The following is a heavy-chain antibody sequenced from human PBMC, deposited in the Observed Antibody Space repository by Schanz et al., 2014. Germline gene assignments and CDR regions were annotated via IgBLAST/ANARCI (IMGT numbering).Heavy chain of an antibody. D-gene: IGHD3-3*01. J-gene: IGHJ5*02. Sequence: QVQLVQSGAEVKNPGASVKVSCKASGYTFTGHHMHWVRQAPGQGLEWMGRISPSSGGTNYAQNFQGRVTMTKDTSINTVYMELSTLTSDDTAVYYCARESVSRTRLFDPWGQGTLVTVSS. CDR3: ARESVSRTRLFDP. CDR2: ISPSSGGT. CDR1: GYTFTGHH. V-gene: IGHV1-2*06.